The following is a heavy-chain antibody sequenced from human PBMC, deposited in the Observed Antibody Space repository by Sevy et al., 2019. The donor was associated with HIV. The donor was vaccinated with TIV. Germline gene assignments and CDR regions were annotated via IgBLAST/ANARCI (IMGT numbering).Heavy chain of an antibody. D-gene: IGHD3-3*01. V-gene: IGHV3-23*01. Sequence: GGSLRLSCAASGLTFNSHAMSWVRQPPGRGLEWVSAISGSGETTVYADSVRGRFTISRDNSKNTLFLVMNSLRAEDTAVYYCAKDYMLNLWRGDFDSWGQGTLVTVSS. CDR2: ISGSGETT. CDR3: AKDYMLNLWRGDFDS. CDR1: GLTFNSHA. J-gene: IGHJ4*02.